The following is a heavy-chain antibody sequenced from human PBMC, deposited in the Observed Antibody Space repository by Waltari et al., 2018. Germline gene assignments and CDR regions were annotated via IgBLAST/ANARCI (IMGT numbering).Heavy chain of an antibody. CDR3: ARDFGYSSAD. D-gene: IGHD2-15*01. J-gene: IGHJ4*02. CDR2: IYYNGNT. V-gene: IGHV4-30-4*01. Sequence: QVRLQELGPGLVKSSQTLSLTCTVSGGSISNANYYWSWSRQSPGKGLEWIGDIYYNGNTNYNPSLKSRITISVDTSKNQFSLKLTSVTAADTAVYYCARDFGYSSADWGQGILVTVSS. CDR1: GGSISNANYY.